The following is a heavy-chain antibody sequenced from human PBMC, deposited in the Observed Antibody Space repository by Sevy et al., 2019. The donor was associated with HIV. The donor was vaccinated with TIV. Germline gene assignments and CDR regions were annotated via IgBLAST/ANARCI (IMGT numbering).Heavy chain of an antibody. V-gene: IGHV3-21*01. J-gene: IGHJ4*02. CDR3: ATIPLQKAIGYCSGGSCYV. CDR2: ISSSSSYI. CDR1: EFTFSSYS. Sequence: GGSLRLSCAASEFTFSSYSMNWVRQAPGKGLEWVSSISSSSSYIYYADSVKGRFTISRDNAKNSLYLQMNSLRAEDTAVYYCATIPLQKAIGYCSGGSCYVWGQGTLVTVSS. D-gene: IGHD2-15*01.